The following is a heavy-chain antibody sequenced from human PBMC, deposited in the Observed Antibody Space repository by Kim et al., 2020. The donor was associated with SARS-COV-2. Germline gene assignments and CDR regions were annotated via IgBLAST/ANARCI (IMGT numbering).Heavy chain of an antibody. CDR2: INHSGST. J-gene: IGHJ6*02. CDR3: ASGGGENALWFGERDYYYGMDV. V-gene: IGHV4-34*01. CDR1: GGSFSGYY. D-gene: IGHD3-10*01. Sequence: SETLSLTCAVYGGSFSGYYWSWIRQPPGKGLEWIGEINHSGSTNYNPSLKSRVTISVDTSKNQFSLKLSSVTAADTAVYYCASGGGENALWFGERDYYYGMDVWGQGTTVTVSS.